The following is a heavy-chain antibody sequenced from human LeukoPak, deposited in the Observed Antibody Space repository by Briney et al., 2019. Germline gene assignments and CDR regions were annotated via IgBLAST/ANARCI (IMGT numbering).Heavy chain of an antibody. D-gene: IGHD3-16*02. CDR1: GFTFSSYS. CDR3: ARSALGELSLLSY. J-gene: IGHJ4*02. V-gene: IGHV3-21*01. Sequence: GGSLRLSCAASGFTFSSYSMNWVRQAPGKGLEWVSSISSSSSYIYYADSVKGRFTISRDNAKNSLYLQMNNLRAEDTAVYYCARSALGELSLLSYWGQGTLVTVSS. CDR2: ISSSSSYI.